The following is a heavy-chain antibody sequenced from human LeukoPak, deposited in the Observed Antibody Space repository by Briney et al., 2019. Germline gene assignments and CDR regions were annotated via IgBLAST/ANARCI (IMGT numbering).Heavy chain of an antibody. CDR2: ISSSGSTI. CDR1: GFTFSSYE. V-gene: IGHV3-48*03. Sequence: PGGSLRLSCAASGFTFSSYEMNWVRQAPGKGLEWVSYISSSGSTIYYADSVKGRFTISRDNAKNSLYLQMNSLRAEDTAVYYCASAVVVAPFYFDYWGQGTLVTVSS. CDR3: ASAVVVAPFYFDY. D-gene: IGHD2-15*01. J-gene: IGHJ4*02.